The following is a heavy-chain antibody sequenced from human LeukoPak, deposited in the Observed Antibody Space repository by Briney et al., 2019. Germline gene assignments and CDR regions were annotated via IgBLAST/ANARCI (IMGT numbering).Heavy chain of an antibody. Sequence: PSETLSLTCAVYGGSFSGYYWSWIRQPPGKGLEWIGEINHSGSTNYNPSLKSRVPISVDTSKNQFSLKLSSVTAADTAVYYCARGARHHHDWGQGTLVTVSS. CDR1: GGSFSGYY. CDR3: ARGARHHHD. CDR2: INHSGST. J-gene: IGHJ4*02. V-gene: IGHV4-34*01. D-gene: IGHD1-14*01.